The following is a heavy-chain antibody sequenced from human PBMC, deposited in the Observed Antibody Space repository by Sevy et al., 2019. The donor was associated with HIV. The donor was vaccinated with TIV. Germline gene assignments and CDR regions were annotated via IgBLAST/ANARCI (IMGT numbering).Heavy chain of an antibody. V-gene: IGHV1-2*02. Sequence: GSVKVSCKASGYTFTGYYMHWVRQAPGQGLEWMGWINPNSGGTNYAQKFQGRVTMTRDTSISTAYMELSRLRSDDTAVYYCARVSPYYYYYYMDVWGKGTTVTVSS. CDR3: ARVSPYYYYYYMDV. CDR1: GYTFTGYY. J-gene: IGHJ6*03. CDR2: INPNSGGT.